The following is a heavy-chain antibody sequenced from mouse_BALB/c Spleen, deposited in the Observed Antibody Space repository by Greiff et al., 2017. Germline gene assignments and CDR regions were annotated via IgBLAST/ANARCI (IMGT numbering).Heavy chain of an antibody. CDR1: GYTFTSYY. V-gene: IGHV1S81*02. CDR3: TLRSTMITTSFDY. CDR2: INPSNGGT. J-gene: IGHJ2*01. D-gene: IGHD2-4*01. Sequence: VHLVESGAELVKPGASVKLSCKASGYTFTSYYMYWVKQRPGQGLEWIGEINPSNGGTNFNEKFKSKATLTVDKSSSTAYMQLSSLTSEDSAVYYCTLRSTMITTSFDYWGQGTTLTVSS.